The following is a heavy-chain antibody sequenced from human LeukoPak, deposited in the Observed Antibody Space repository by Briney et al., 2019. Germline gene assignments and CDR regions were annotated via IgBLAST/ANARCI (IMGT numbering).Heavy chain of an antibody. J-gene: IGHJ4*02. D-gene: IGHD5-24*01. CDR1: GGSISSGDYY. V-gene: IGHV4-31*03. CDR2: IYYSGSS. Sequence: PSETLSLTCTVSGGSISSGDYYWSWIRQHPGKGLEWIGYIYYSGSSYYNPSLRSRVTISVDTSKNHFSLKLSSVTAADTAVYYCARNRDGYNSFDYWGQGTLVTVSS. CDR3: ARNRDGYNSFDY.